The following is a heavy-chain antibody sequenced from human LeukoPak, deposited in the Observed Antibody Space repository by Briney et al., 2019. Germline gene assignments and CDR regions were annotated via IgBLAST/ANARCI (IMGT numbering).Heavy chain of an antibody. J-gene: IGHJ6*02. V-gene: IGHV3-66*04. CDR2: IYSGGST. CDR1: GFTVSSNY. Sequence: GGSLRLSCAASGFTVSSNYMSWVRQAPGKGLEWVSVIYSGGSTYYADSVKGRFTISRDNSKNTLYLQMNSLRAEDTAVYYCGGLTYYYYGMDVWGQGTTVTVSS. CDR3: GGLTYYYYGMDV.